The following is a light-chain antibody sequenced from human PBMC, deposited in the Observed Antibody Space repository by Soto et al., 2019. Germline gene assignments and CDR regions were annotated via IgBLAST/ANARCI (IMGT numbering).Light chain of an antibody. V-gene: IGKV3-20*01. CDR2: GAS. Sequence: EIVLTQSPGTLSLSPGERATLSCRASQSVSSSYLAWYQQNPGQAPRLLIYGASSRATGIPDRFSGSGSGTDFTLPISSLEPEDFAVYYCQQYGRSPRVTFGGGTKVEIK. CDR1: QSVSSSY. J-gene: IGKJ4*01. CDR3: QQYGRSPRVT.